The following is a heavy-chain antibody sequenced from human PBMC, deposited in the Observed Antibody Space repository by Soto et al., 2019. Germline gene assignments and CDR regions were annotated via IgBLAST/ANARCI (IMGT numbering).Heavy chain of an antibody. CDR2: IYWNDDK. CDR1: GFSLSASGAS. D-gene: IGHD3-10*02. J-gene: IGHJ5*02. V-gene: IGHV2-5*01. CDR3: VHILDVPGLAFDL. Sequence: SGPTLVNPTQTLRLTCAFSGFSLSASGASVGWIRQPPGKALEWLAHIYWNDDKRYSPSLRSRLTISKDNSKNQVVLTFTNMDPADTGTYYCVHILDVPGLAFDLWGQGTLVTVSS.